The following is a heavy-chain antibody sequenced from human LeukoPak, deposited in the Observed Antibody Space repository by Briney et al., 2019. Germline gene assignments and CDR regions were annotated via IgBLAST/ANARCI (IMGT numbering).Heavy chain of an antibody. Sequence: GASVKVSRKASGGTFSSYAISWARQAPGQGLEWMGGIIPIFGTANYAQKFQGRVTITADKSTSTAYMELSSLRSEDTAVYYCARARGTTIFARYYHYHMDVWGKGTTVTVSS. CDR3: ARARGTTIFARYYHYHMDV. D-gene: IGHD3-3*01. J-gene: IGHJ6*03. V-gene: IGHV1-69*06. CDR2: IIPIFGTA. CDR1: GGTFSSYA.